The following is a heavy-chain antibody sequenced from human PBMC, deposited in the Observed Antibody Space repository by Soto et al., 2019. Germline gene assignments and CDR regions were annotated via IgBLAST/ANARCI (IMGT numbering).Heavy chain of an antibody. CDR2: ISSSSSYI. J-gene: IGHJ5*02. D-gene: IGHD2-8*01. CDR1: GFTFSSYS. Sequence: ESGGGLVKPGGSLRLSCAASGFTFSSYSMNWVRQAPGKGLEWVSTISSSSSYIYYADSVKGRFTISRDNAKNSLYLQMNSLRAEDTAVYYCARDLGYYTNGVCRPWGQGTLVTVSS. CDR3: ARDLGYYTNGVCRP. V-gene: IGHV3-21*01.